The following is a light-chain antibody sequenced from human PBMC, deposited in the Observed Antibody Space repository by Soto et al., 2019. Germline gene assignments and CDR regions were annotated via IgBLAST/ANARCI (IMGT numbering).Light chain of an antibody. CDR3: QQSYSTPRT. J-gene: IGKJ1*01. Sequence: DIQITQTPSSLSASVGDRVTITCRASQSISSSLNWYQQRPGKAPKVLIYAASSLQSGVPSRFSGSGSGTDFTLTISSLQPEDFATYYCQQSYSTPRTFGQGTKVEIK. CDR2: AAS. V-gene: IGKV1-39*01. CDR1: QSISSS.